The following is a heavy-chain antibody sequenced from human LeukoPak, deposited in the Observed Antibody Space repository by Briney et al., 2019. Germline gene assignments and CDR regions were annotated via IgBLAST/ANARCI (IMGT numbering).Heavy chain of an antibody. CDR2: IYHSGST. J-gene: IGHJ5*02. CDR1: GYSISSDYY. CDR3: ARGLNYDILTGYYLYNWFDP. Sequence: SETLSLTCAVSGYSISSDYYWGWIRQPPGKGLEWIGSIYHSGSTYYNPSLKSRVTISVDTSKNQFSLKLSSVTAADTAVYYCARGLNYDILTGYYLYNWFDPWGQGTLVTVSS. D-gene: IGHD3-9*01. V-gene: IGHV4-38-2*01.